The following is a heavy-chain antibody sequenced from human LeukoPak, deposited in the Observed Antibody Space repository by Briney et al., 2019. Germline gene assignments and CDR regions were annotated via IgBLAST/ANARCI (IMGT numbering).Heavy chain of an antibody. CDR1: GGSISSYY. D-gene: IGHD3-10*01. CDR3: ARAGTMVRGVIGRGYYYYMDV. CDR2: IYYSGST. J-gene: IGHJ6*03. V-gene: IGHV4-59*01. Sequence: PSETLSLTCTVSGGSISSYYWSWIRQPPGKGLEWIGYIYYSGSTNYNPSLKSRVTISVDTSKNQFSLKLSSVTAADTAVYYCARAGTMVRGVIGRGYYYYMDVWGKGTTVTISS.